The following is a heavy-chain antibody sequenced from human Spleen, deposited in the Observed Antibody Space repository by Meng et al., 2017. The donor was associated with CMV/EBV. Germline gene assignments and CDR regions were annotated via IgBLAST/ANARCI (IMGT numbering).Heavy chain of an antibody. D-gene: IGHD4-17*01. CDR2: IKSDGTSP. Sequence: GESLKISCAASGFTFRGYWMHWVRQVSGRGLVWVSRIKSDGTSPTYADSVKGRFTFSRYNAKNSPYLQMNSLRPEDTAFYYCAKDRKPDYGDYAGRKFDFWGQGTLVTVSS. CDR3: AKDRKPDYGDYAGRKFDF. CDR1: GFTFRGYW. J-gene: IGHJ4*02. V-gene: IGHV3-74*01.